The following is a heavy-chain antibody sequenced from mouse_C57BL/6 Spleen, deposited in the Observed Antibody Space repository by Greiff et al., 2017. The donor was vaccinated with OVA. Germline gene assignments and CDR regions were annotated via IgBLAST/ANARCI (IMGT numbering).Heavy chain of an antibody. CDR1: GYTFTSYW. J-gene: IGHJ4*01. V-gene: IGHV1-5*01. CDR2: IYPGNSDT. Sequence: EVQLQQSGTVLARPGASVKMSCKTSGYTFTSYWMHWVKQRPGQGLEWIGAIYPGNSDTSYNQKFKGKAKLTAGTSASTAYMELSSLTNEDSAVYYCTTSSGGYAMDYWGQGTSVTVSS. CDR3: TTSSGGYAMDY.